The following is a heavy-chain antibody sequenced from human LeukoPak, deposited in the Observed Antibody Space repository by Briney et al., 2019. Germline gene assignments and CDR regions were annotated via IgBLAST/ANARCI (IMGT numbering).Heavy chain of an antibody. Sequence: SETLSLTCTVSGGSISSGGYYWSWIRQHPGKRLEWIGYIYYSGSTYYNPSLTSRVTISVDTSKNQFSLKLSSVTAADTAVYYCARAQGGSYQLPYFDYWGQGTLVTVSS. CDR3: ARAQGGSYQLPYFDY. CDR2: IYYSGST. D-gene: IGHD1-26*01. J-gene: IGHJ4*02. CDR1: GGSISSGGYY. V-gene: IGHV4-31*03.